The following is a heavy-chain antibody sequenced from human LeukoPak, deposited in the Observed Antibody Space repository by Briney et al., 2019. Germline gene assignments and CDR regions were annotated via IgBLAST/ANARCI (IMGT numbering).Heavy chain of an antibody. CDR1: GYTFTGYY. J-gene: IGHJ4*02. CDR2: INPNSGGT. CDR3: ARDLGRFVVTLSLGYYFDY. Sequence: ASVKVSCKASGYTFTGYYMHWVRQAPGQGLEWMGWINPNSGGTNYAQKFQGRVTMTRDTSISTAYVELSRLRSDDTAVYYCARDLGRFVVTLSLGYYFDYWGQGTLVTVSS. D-gene: IGHD2-21*01. V-gene: IGHV1-2*02.